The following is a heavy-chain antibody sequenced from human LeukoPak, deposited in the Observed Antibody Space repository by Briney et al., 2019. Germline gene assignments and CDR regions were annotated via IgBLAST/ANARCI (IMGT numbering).Heavy chain of an antibody. CDR2: IKQDGSEK. D-gene: IGHD3-10*01. CDR1: GFTFSSYW. CDR3: ARMILGGYYYYGMDV. Sequence: GGSLRLSCAASGFTFSSYWMSWVRQAPGKGLEWVANIKQDGSEKYYVDSVKGRFTISRDNAKNSLYLQMNSLRAEDTAVYYCARMILGGYYYYGMDVWGQGTTVTVSS. V-gene: IGHV3-7*03. J-gene: IGHJ6*02.